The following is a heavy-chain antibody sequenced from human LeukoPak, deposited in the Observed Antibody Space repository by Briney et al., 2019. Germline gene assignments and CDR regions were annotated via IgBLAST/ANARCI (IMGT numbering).Heavy chain of an antibody. J-gene: IGHJ3*02. CDR2: FYPGDSDT. CDR3: ARPPFI. V-gene: IGHV5-51*01. CDR1: GYSFSSNW. Sequence: GESLKISCKGSGYSFSSNWIAWVRQMPGKGLEWMGIFYPGDSDTRYSPSFQGQVTISVDKPISTAYLQWSSLKASDTAMYYCARPPFIWGQGTMVTVSS.